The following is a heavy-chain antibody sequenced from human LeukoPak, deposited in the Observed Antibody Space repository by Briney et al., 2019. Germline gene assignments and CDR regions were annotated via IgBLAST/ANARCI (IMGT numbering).Heavy chain of an antibody. CDR2: ISASGDVT. D-gene: IGHD2-15*01. V-gene: IGHV3-23*01. Sequence: PGGSLRLSCAASEFTFSKFPMGWVRQAPGRGLEWVSAISASGDVTFHADSVRGRFTISRDNAKNSLYLQMNSLRAEDTALYYCAACLPHASGGSCYYFDYWGQGTLVTVSS. J-gene: IGHJ4*02. CDR1: EFTFSKFP. CDR3: AACLPHASGGSCYYFDY.